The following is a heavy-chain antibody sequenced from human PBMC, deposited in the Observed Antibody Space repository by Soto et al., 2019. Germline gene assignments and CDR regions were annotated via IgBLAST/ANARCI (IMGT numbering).Heavy chain of an antibody. J-gene: IGHJ3*02. CDR1: GFTVSSNY. V-gene: IGHV3-53*01. CDR2: IYSGGST. CDR3: ARENRWELDAFDI. D-gene: IGHD1-26*01. Sequence: SGGSLRLSCAASGFTVSSNYMSWVRQAPGRGLEWVSVIYSGGSTYYADSVKGRFTISRDNSKNTLYLQMNSLRAEDTAVYYCARENRWELDAFDIWGQGTMVTVSS.